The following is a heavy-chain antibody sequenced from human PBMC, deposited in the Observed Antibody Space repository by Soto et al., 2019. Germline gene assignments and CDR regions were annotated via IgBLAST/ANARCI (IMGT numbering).Heavy chain of an antibody. D-gene: IGHD3-16*01. J-gene: IGHJ6*04. V-gene: IGHV1-2*02. CDR1: GYRFTGYG. CDR2: INTKSGAT. CDR3: VYDCATPNYVGDVFFTYGLYG. Sequence: QVQLVQSGAEVKKPGASLKVSCKASGYRFTGYGLHWVRQAPGQGLQWMGWINTKSGATDYAQKLQGMVTMTREMTSNTCYLELSGLRSDDTADDTSVYDCATPNYVGDVFFTYGLYGRGKVTMVTVSS.